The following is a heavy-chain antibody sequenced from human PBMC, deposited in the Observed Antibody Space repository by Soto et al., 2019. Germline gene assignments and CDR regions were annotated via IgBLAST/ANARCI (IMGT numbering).Heavy chain of an antibody. CDR3: ARGFVGGSGSYYFGY. J-gene: IGHJ4*02. CDR2: INHSGST. Sequence: SETLSLTCAVYGGSFSGYYWRWIRQPPGKGLEWIGEINHSGSTNYNPSLKSRVTISVDTSKNQFSLKLSSVTAADTAVYYCARGFVGGSGSYYFGYWGQGTLVTVSS. D-gene: IGHD3-10*01. CDR1: GGSFSGYY. V-gene: IGHV4-34*01.